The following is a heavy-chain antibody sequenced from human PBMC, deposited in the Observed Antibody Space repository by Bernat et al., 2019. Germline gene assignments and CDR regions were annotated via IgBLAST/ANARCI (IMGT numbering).Heavy chain of an antibody. V-gene: IGHV1-69*04. D-gene: IGHD1-1*01. J-gene: IGHJ6*02. CDR1: GGTFSSYA. CDR3: ARDVDRNDVGYYYYGMDV. Sequence: QVQLVQSGAEVKKPGSSVKVSCKASGGTFSSYAISWVRQAPGQGLEWMGRIIPILGIANYAQKFQGRVTITADKSTSTAYMELSSLRSEDTAVYYCARDVDRNDVGYYYYGMDVWGQGTTVTVSS. CDR2: IIPILGIA.